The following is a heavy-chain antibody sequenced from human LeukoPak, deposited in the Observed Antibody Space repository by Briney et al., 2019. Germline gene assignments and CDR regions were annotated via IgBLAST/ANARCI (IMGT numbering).Heavy chain of an antibody. J-gene: IGHJ3*02. CDR1: ECTFSSYE. CDR3: ATYYSDSSAHPADVAFDI. D-gene: IGHD3-22*01. Sequence: PGGSLRLSCAASECTFSSYEMNWVRQAPGKGLEWGSYISSSGSTIYNADSVKGGFTFARENDKKSLYLQKNRLRAEDTAIYYCATYYSDSSAHPADVAFDIWGQRTMVTVS. V-gene: IGHV3-48*03. CDR2: ISSSGSTI.